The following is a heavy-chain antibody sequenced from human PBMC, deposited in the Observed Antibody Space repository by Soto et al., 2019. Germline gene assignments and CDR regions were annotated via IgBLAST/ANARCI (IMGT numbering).Heavy chain of an antibody. CDR3: AREAAVERNYYGLDV. D-gene: IGHD1-1*01. J-gene: IGHJ6*02. Sequence: QVQLVQSGPEVRKPGASVKVSCKASGYIFSRYGISWVRQAPGQGLEWMGWISGYNGNTKFGERVQGRVNVTTDTSTSTAYMELRSLRSDGTAVYYCAREAAVERNYYGLDVWGQGTTVIVSS. CDR2: ISGYNGNT. CDR1: GYIFSRYG. V-gene: IGHV1-18*01.